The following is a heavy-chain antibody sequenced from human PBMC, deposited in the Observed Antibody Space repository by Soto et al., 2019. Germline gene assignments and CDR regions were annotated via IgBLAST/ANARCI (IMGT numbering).Heavy chain of an antibody. CDR3: AKDIGRSTWGNYFDY. V-gene: IGHV3-43*01. Sequence: GGSLRLSCAASGFTFDDYTMHWVRQAPGKGLEWVSLISWDGGSTYYADSVKGRFTISRDNSKNSLYLQMNSLRTEDTALYYCAKDIGRSTWGNYFDYWGQGTLVTVSS. CDR2: ISWDGGST. J-gene: IGHJ4*02. CDR1: GFTFDDYT. D-gene: IGHD3-16*01.